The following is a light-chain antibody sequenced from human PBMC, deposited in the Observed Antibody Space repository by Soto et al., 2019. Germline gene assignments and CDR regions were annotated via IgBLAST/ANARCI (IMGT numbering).Light chain of an antibody. V-gene: IGLV2-23*02. J-gene: IGLJ1*01. CDR3: CSLAGSSNLYG. Sequence: QSALTQPASVSGSPGQSITISCTGTTSDVGSYDLVSWYQHHPGKAPKLLIYEVSKRPSGVSDRFSGSKSGNTASLTISGLQTEDEADYYCCSLAGSSNLYGFGTGTKVTVL. CDR2: EVS. CDR1: TSDVGSYDL.